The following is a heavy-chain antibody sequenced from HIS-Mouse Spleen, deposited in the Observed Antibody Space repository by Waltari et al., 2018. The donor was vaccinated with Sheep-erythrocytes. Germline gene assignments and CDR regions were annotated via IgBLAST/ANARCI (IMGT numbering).Heavy chain of an antibody. D-gene: IGHD5-18*01. CDR3: ARAGDTAMVNLDY. CDR2: IIPILGIA. CDR1: GGTFSSYA. Sequence: QVQLVQSGAEVKKPGSSVKVSCKASGGTFSSYAISWVRQAAGTGLEWMGRIIPILGIANYAQKFQGRVTITADKSTSTAYMGLSSLRSEETAVYYCARAGDTAMVNLDYWGQGTLVTVSS. J-gene: IGHJ4*02. V-gene: IGHV1-69*04.